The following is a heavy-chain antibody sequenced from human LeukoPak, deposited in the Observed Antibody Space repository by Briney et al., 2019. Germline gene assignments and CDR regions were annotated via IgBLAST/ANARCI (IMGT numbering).Heavy chain of an antibody. Sequence: ASVKVSCKASGYTFTSYGISWVRQAPGQGLEWMGWISAYNGNTNYAQKLQGRVTMTTDTSTSTAYMELRSLRSDDTAVYYCARDYPDYYDSSGYYPHDAFDIWGQGTMVTVSS. CDR3: ARDYPDYYDSSGYYPHDAFDI. V-gene: IGHV1-18*01. J-gene: IGHJ3*02. CDR2: ISAYNGNT. CDR1: GYTFTSYG. D-gene: IGHD3-22*01.